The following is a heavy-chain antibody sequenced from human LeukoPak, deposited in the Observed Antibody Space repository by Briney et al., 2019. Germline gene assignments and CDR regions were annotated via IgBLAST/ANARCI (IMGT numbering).Heavy chain of an antibody. D-gene: IGHD4-23*01. J-gene: IGHJ4*02. CDR1: GGSFSGYY. CDR3: ARGYGGDPGY. Sequence: SETLSLTCAVYGGSFSGYYWSWIRQPPGKGLEWIGEINHSGSTNYNPSLKSRVTISVDTSKNQFSLKLSSVTAADTAVYYCARGYGGDPGYWGQGTLVTVSS. CDR2: INHSGST. V-gene: IGHV4-34*01.